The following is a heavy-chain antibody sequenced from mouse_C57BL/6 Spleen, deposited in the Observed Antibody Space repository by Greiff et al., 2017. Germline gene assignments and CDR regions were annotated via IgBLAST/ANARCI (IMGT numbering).Heavy chain of an antibody. D-gene: IGHD3-2*02. V-gene: IGHV1-69*01. CDR2: IDPSDSYT. CDR1: GYTFTSYW. CDR3: ARGGDSAGYAMDY. Sequence: VQLQQPGAELVMPGASVKLSCKASGYTFTSYWMHWVKQRPGQGLEWIGEIDPSDSYTNYNQKFKGKSTLTVDKSSSTAYMQLSSLTSEDSAVYYCARGGDSAGYAMDYWGQGTSVTVSS. J-gene: IGHJ4*01.